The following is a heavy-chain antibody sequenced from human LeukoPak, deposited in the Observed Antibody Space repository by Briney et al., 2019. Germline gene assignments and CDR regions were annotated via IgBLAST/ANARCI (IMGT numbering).Heavy chain of an antibody. D-gene: IGHD2/OR15-2a*01. CDR2: ISGSSGNT. V-gene: IGHV3-23*01. J-gene: IGHJ3*02. Sequence: GGSLRLSCAASGFTSNTYGMSWGRQAPGKGLEWVSGISGSSGNTYYADSVKGWFTISRDTSKNTLYLQMSSLRAEDTAVYSCAKDPRRILGSFEIWGQGTMVTVS. CDR3: AKDPRRILGSFEI. CDR1: GFTSNTYG.